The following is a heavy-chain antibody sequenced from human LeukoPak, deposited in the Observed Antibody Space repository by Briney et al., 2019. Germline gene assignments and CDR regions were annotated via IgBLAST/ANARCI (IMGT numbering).Heavy chain of an antibody. V-gene: IGHV3-23*01. CDR1: GFTVSSNY. J-gene: IGHJ3*02. CDR3: AKDRKYYDSSGYYYGGDAFDI. CDR2: ISGSGGST. Sequence: GGSLRLSCAASGFTVSSNYMSWVRQAPGKGLEWVSAISGSGGSTYYADSVKGRFTISRDNSKNTLYLQMNSLRAEDTAVYYCAKDRKYYDSSGYYYGGDAFDIWGQGTMVTVSS. D-gene: IGHD3-22*01.